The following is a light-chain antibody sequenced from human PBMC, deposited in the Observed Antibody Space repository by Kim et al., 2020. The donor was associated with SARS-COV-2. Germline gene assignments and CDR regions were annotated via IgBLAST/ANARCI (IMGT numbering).Light chain of an antibody. CDR2: DVT. V-gene: IGLV2-11*03. Sequence: SVNITCTENTSDVGGYNYVSWYQQHPGKAPKLIIYDVTKRHSGVLDRCSGSKSGNTASQTIYGLQDEEEADYYCCSYAGSYTPWVFGGGTQLNVL. J-gene: IGLJ3*02. CDR1: TSDVGGYNY. CDR3: CSYAGSYTPWV.